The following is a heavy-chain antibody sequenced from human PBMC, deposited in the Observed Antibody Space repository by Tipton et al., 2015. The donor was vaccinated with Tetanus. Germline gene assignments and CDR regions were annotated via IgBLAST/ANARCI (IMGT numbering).Heavy chain of an antibody. CDR3: AKLKSRDVYSAIDY. Sequence: SLRLSCAASGFTFSSYAMNWVRQAPGKGLEWVSSISASGYTNYADSGEGRFTISRDNAKNTLYLQMNSLRADDTALYYCAKLKSRDVYSAIDYWGQGTPVTVSS. V-gene: IGHV3-23*01. CDR2: ISASGYT. J-gene: IGHJ4*02. CDR1: GFTFSSYA. D-gene: IGHD5-24*01.